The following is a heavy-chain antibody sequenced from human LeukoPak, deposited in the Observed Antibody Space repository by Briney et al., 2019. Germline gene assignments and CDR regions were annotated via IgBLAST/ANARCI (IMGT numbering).Heavy chain of an antibody. CDR3: ARLVVVAATYYYYYGMDV. CDR1: GASISSSSYY. CDR2: IYYSGST. Sequence: PSATLSLTCPVSGASISSSSYYCAWIRQPPWMGLEWIANIYYSGSTSYNPSLKSRVTISVDTSNNQFSLRLSSVTAADTAVYYCARLVVVAATYYYYYGMDVWGQGTTVSVSS. D-gene: IGHD2-15*01. V-gene: IGHV4-39*01. J-gene: IGHJ6*02.